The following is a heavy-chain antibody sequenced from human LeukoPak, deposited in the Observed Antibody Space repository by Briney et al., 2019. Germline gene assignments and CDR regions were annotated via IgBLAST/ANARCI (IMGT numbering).Heavy chain of an antibody. CDR3: AKERYCSSTSCYENYSYYGMDV. V-gene: IGHV3-30*18. Sequence: GGSLRLSCAASGFTFSNYGMHWVRQAPGKGLEWVAVISYDGSKQYDADSVKGRFIISRANSKNTLYLQMNSLRAEDTAVYYCAKERYCSSTSCYENYSYYGMDVWGQGTTVTVSS. D-gene: IGHD2-2*01. J-gene: IGHJ6*02. CDR1: GFTFSNYG. CDR2: ISYDGSKQ.